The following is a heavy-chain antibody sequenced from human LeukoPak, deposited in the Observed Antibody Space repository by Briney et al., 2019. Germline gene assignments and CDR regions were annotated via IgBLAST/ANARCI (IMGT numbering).Heavy chain of an antibody. J-gene: IGHJ2*01. D-gene: IGHD3-16*01. CDR3: AILGGTYVVWYFDL. CDR2: TYPGDSHT. CDR1: GYCFTSSW. V-gene: IGHV5-51*01. Sequence: ESLKISLNGPGYCFTSSWLGWVRQMPRKGLDSMGITYPGDSHTRYSPSFQGQDTFSDHNSNSTAYLQWSSLKASDTAMYYCAILGGTYVVWYFDLWGRGTLVTVSS.